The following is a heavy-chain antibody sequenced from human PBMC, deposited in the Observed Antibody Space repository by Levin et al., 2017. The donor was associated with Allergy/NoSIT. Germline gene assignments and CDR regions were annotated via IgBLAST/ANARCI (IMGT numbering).Heavy chain of an antibody. CDR1: GFTFSSYA. V-gene: IGHV3-30*04. CDR3: AREGIAAGPHPRNGMDV. CDR2: ISYDGSNK. D-gene: IGHD6-25*01. J-gene: IGHJ6*02. Sequence: GGSLRLSCAASGFTFSSYAMHWVRQAPGKGLEWVAVISYDGSNKYYADSVKGRFTISRDNSKNTLYLQMNSLRAEDTAVYYCAREGIAAGPHPRNGMDVWGQGTTVTVSS.